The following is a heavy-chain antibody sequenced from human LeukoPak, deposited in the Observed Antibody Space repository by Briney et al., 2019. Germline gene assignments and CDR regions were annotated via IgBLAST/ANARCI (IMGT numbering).Heavy chain of an antibody. D-gene: IGHD3-10*01. CDR3: ARGSRYYGSGSYYPWFDP. Sequence: SETLSLTCTVSGGSISSGSCYWSWIRQPAGKGLEWIGRIYHSGSTNYNPSLKSRVTISVDTSKNQFSLKLSSVTAADTAVYYCARGSRYYGSGSYYPWFDPWGQGTLVTVSS. V-gene: IGHV4-61*02. CDR1: GGSISSGSCY. J-gene: IGHJ5*02. CDR2: IYHSGST.